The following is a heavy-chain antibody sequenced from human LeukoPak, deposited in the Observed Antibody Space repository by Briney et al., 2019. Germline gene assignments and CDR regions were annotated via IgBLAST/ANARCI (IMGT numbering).Heavy chain of an antibody. CDR3: ARDVGSYGDGDAFDI. CDR2: ISSSSSYI. D-gene: IGHD4-17*01. CDR1: GFTFSSYS. V-gene: IGHV3-21*01. J-gene: IGHJ3*02. Sequence: KSGGSLRLSCAASGFTFSSYSMNWVRQAPGKGLEGVSSISSSSSYIYYADSVKGRFTISRDNAKNSLYLQMNSLRAEDTAVYYCARDVGSYGDGDAFDIWGQGTMVTVSS.